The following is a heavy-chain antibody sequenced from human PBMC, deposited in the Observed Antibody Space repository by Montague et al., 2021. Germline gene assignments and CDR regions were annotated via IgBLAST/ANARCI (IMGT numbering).Heavy chain of an antibody. CDR2: ILHTGST. V-gene: IGHV4-4*02. D-gene: IGHD2-2*03. J-gene: IGHJ4*02. CDR1: GGSISGINW. Sequence: SETLSLTCAVSGGSISGINWWSWVRQPPGKGLEWIGEILHTGSTNYNPSLKSRVTISVDKSKNQFSLKLSSVTAADTAVYYCARDNGYCSFTSCSPWTYWGQGTLVTVSS. CDR3: ARDNGYCSFTSCSPWTY.